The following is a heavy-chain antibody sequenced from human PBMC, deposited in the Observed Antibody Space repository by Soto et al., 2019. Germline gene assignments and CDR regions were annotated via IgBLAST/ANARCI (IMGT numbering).Heavy chain of an antibody. D-gene: IGHD4-17*01. CDR1: GFTFSSYE. CDR3: ARGHGGDYGHVYYYGMDV. Sequence: PGGSLRLSCAASGFTFSSYEMNWVRQAPGKGLEWVSYISSSGSTIYYADSVKGRFTISRDNAKNSLYLQMNSLRAEDTAVYYCARGHGGDYGHVYYYGMDVWGQGTTVTVSS. CDR2: ISSSGSTI. V-gene: IGHV3-48*03. J-gene: IGHJ6*02.